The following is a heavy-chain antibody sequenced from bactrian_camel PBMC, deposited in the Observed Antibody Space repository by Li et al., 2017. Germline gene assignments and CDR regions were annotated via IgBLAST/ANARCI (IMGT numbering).Heavy chain of an antibody. CDR1: GFTFSAYD. D-gene: IGHD4*01. J-gene: IGHJ6*01. CDR2: INGGGGDT. V-gene: IGHV3S42*01. Sequence: VQLVESGGGSVQPGGTLRLSCIASGFTFSAYDMIWVRQAPGKGLEWVSFINGGGGDTSYATSVKGRFTVSRDNGKNVLYLQMNSLKTEDTAVYYCARPVSHYDNEYEAFAYWGQGTQVTVS. CDR3: ARPVSHYDNEYEAFAY.